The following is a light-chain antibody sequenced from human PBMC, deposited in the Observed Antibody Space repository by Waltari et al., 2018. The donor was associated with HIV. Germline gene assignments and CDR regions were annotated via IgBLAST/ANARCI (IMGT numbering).Light chain of an antibody. J-gene: IGLJ2*01. V-gene: IGLV2-14*03. CDR2: EVT. CDR3: SSYANTNSVI. CDR1: TSDVGSYNF. Sequence: QSALTQPASVSVSPGQSITISCSGTTSDVGSYNFVSWYQKHPGKAPKLMIHEVTNRASGASTRFSGPKSGKTAYLTLSGLQTEDEADYYCSSYANTNSVIFGGGTKLTVL.